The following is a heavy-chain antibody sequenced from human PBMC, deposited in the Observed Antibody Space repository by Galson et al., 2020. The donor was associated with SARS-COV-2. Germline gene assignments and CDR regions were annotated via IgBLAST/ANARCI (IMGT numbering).Heavy chain of an antibody. V-gene: IGHV3-21*01. Sequence: GESLKISCAASGFTYSSYSMNWVRQTPGKGLESVSSISSSSPYIYYADSVKGRFTITRDNATNSLYLQMNTLRAEDTAVYYCARGPPTPGYCGSTSCYPDYWGQGTLVTAS. CDR1: GFTYSSYS. CDR2: ISSSSPYI. D-gene: IGHD2-2*03. J-gene: IGHJ4*02. CDR3: ARGPPTPGYCGSTSCYPDY.